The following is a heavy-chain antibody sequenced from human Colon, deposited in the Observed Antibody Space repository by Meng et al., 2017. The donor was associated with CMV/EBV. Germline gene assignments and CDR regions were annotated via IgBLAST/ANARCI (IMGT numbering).Heavy chain of an antibody. CDR2: IHYSGNT. Sequence: SDGSVNSDDAFWSCLRQPPGKGLEWIGYIHYSGNTNYNPSLKSRVTMSIETSKNQFSLTLFSVTAADTAVYYCARDVMLPAPFFDPWGQGTLVTVSS. CDR1: DGSVNSDDAF. CDR3: ARDVMLPAPFFDP. J-gene: IGHJ5*02. D-gene: IGHD2-2*01. V-gene: IGHV4-61*08.